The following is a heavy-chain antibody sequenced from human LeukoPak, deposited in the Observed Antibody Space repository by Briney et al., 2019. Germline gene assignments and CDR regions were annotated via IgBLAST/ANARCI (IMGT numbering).Heavy chain of an antibody. V-gene: IGHV3-23*01. CDR3: AKAGIWFGELLDY. Sequence: GGSLRLSCAAPGFTFSSYAMSWVRQAPGKGLEWVSAISGSGGSTYYADSVKGRFTISRDNSKNTLYLQMNSLRAEDTAVYYCAKAGIWFGELLDYWGQGTLVTVSS. CDR2: ISGSGGST. J-gene: IGHJ4*02. D-gene: IGHD3-10*01. CDR1: GFTFSSYA.